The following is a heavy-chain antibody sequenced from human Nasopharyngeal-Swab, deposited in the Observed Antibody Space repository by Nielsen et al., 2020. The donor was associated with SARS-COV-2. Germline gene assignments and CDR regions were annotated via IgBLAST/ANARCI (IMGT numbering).Heavy chain of an antibody. CDR3: ARVGRLKAAAGTGFFQH. CDR2: INPSGGST. CDR1: GYTFTSYY. J-gene: IGHJ1*01. Sequence: ASVKVSCKASGYTFTSYYMHWVRQAPAQGLEWMGIINPSGGSTSYAQKFQGRVTMTRDTSTSTVYMELSSLRSEDTAVYYCARVGRLKAAAGTGFFQHWGQGTLVTVSS. D-gene: IGHD6-13*01. V-gene: IGHV1-46*01.